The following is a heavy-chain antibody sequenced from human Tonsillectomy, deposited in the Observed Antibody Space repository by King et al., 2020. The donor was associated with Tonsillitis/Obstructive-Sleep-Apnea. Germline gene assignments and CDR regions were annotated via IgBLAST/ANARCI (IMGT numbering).Heavy chain of an antibody. D-gene: IGHD5/OR15-5a*01. CDR1: GYTFTDYY. CDR3: ARERYNVGMDV. J-gene: IGHJ6*02. Sequence: QLVQSGAEVKKPGASVKVSCKASGYTFTDYYMHWVRQAPGQGLEWMGSINPNSGGTNYVQRFQGRVTMTRDTSISTAYMELSRLRSDDKAVYYCARERYNVGMDVWGQGTTVTV. CDR2: INPNSGGT. V-gene: IGHV1-2*02.